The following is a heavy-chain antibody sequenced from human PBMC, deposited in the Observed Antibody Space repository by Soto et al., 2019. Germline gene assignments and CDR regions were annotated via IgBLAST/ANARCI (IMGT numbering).Heavy chain of an antibody. CDR3: AATKYTTVRPPFFGY. CDR2: INHSGST. J-gene: IGHJ4*02. Sequence: SETLSLTCAVYGGSFSGYYWSWIRQPPGKGLEWIGEINHSGSTNYNPSLKSRATISVDTSKNQFSLKLSSVTAADTAVYYCAATKYTTVRPPFFGYWGQGTLVTVSS. V-gene: IGHV4-34*01. CDR1: GGSFSGYY. D-gene: IGHD4-17*01.